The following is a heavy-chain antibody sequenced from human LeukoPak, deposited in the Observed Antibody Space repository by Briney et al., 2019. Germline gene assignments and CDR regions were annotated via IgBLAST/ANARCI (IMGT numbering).Heavy chain of an antibody. D-gene: IGHD1-1*01. CDR1: GFTFSNYC. CDR2: INQDGSEK. V-gene: IGHV3-7*05. Sequence: GGSLKLSCAASGFTFSNYCMIWVRQAPGKGLEWVGNINQDGSEKRYADSLRGRFTISRDNAQTSLYLQMNSLRADDTAVYYCARASNPWLQLSWGEGTLVTVSS. CDR3: ARASNPWLQLS. J-gene: IGHJ1*01.